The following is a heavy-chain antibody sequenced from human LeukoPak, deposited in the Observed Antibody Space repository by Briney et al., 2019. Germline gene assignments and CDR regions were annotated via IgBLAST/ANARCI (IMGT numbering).Heavy chain of an antibody. CDR1: GGTFSSYA. J-gene: IGHJ4*02. Sequence: ASVKVSCKASGGTFSSYAISWVRQAPGQGLEWMGGIIPIFGTANYAQKFQGRVTITTDESTSTAYMELSSLRSEDTAVYYCARGSTYYYDSSGYSAFDYWGQGTLVTVSS. CDR2: IIPIFGTA. V-gene: IGHV1-69*05. CDR3: ARGSTYYYDSSGYSAFDY. D-gene: IGHD3-22*01.